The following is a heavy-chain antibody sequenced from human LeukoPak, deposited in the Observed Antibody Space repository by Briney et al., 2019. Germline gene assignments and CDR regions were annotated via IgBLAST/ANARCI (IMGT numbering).Heavy chain of an antibody. Sequence: ASVKVSCKASGYTFTSYAMNWVRQAPGQGLEWMGWINTNTGNPTYAQGFTGRFVFSLDTSVSTAYLQISSLKAEDTAAYYCARGGYYYDSSGYYYFDYWGQGTLVTVSS. V-gene: IGHV7-4-1*02. CDR1: GYTFTSYA. D-gene: IGHD3-22*01. J-gene: IGHJ4*02. CDR2: INTNTGNP. CDR3: ARGGYYYDSSGYYYFDY.